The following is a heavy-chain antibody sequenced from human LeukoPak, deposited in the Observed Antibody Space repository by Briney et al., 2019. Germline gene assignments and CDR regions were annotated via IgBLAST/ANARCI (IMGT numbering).Heavy chain of an antibody. J-gene: IGHJ5*02. Sequence: GGSLRLSCAASGFHLSTYEMNWVRQAPGKGLEWIADITISGHTKNYADSVKGRFIISRDNARTSLYLQMHSLRVEDTGVYYCARGDPHADLWGQGTLVTVSS. D-gene: IGHD5-24*01. CDR2: ITISGHTK. CDR3: ARGDPHADL. V-gene: IGHV3-48*03. CDR1: GFHLSTYE.